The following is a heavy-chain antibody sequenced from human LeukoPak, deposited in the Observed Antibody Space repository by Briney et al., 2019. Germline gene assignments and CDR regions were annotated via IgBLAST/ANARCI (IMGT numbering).Heavy chain of an antibody. D-gene: IGHD2-2*01. CDR3: AREVGYCSSTSCYSYYYYMDV. Sequence: SETPSLTCTVSGYSISSGYYWGWIRQPPGKGLEWIGSIYHSGSTYYNPSLKSRVTISVDTSKNQFSLKLSSVTAADTAVYYCAREVGYCSSTSCYSYYYYMDVWGKGTTVTVSS. CDR1: GYSISSGYY. CDR2: IYHSGST. V-gene: IGHV4-38-2*02. J-gene: IGHJ6*03.